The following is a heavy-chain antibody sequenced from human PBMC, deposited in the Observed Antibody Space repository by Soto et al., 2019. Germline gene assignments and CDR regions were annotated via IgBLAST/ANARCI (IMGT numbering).Heavy chain of an antibody. CDR3: AGAIAAASSEP. V-gene: IGHV4-34*01. D-gene: IGHD6-13*01. CDR2: INHSGST. J-gene: IGHJ5*02. CDR1: GGSFSGYY. Sequence: QVQLQQWGAGLLKPSETLSLTCAVYGGSFSGYYWSWIRQPPGKGLEWIGEINHSGSTNYNPSLKSRVTISVDTSKNQFSLKLSSVTAVDTAVYYCAGAIAAASSEPWGQGTLVTVSS.